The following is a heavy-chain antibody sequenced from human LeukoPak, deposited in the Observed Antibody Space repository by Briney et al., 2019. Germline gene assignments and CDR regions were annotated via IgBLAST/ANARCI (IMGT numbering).Heavy chain of an antibody. CDR3: ARDRSSTAAPSLSS. CDR2: IRSTYSTI. J-gene: IGHJ5*02. V-gene: IGHV3-48*02. CDR1: GFTFSGYG. Sequence: PGGSLRLSYAASGFTFSGYGMNWVRQAPGKGLEWVSYIRSTYSTIHYADSVKGRFTISRDDAKNSLYLQMNSLRDEDTAVYYCARDRSSTAAPSLSSWGQGTLVIVSS. D-gene: IGHD6-13*01.